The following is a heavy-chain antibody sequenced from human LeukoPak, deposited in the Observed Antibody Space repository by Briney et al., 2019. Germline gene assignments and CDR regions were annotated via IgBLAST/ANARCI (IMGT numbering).Heavy chain of an antibody. Sequence: GGSLRLSCAASGFTFSNYAMSWVRQAPGKGLEWVSAITGSGGNTYYADSVKGRFTISRDNSKNTVFLQMNSLRADDTAVYYCAKWGDYDVLTGYYVSDYWGQGTLVNGSS. CDR3: AKWGDYDVLTGYYVSDY. CDR2: ITGSGGNT. J-gene: IGHJ4*02. D-gene: IGHD3-9*01. V-gene: IGHV3-23*01. CDR1: GFTFSNYA.